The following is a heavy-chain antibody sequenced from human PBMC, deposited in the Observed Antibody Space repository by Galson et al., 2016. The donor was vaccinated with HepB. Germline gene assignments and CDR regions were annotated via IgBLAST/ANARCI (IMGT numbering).Heavy chain of an antibody. CDR1: GYSFTNYW. V-gene: IGHV5-51*01. J-gene: IGHJ4*02. CDR2: IYPGDSDP. CDR3: ARWAHDSSGYYLDY. Sequence: QSGAEVKMPGESLRISCKGSGYSFTNYWIAWVRQMPGKGLEWMGIIYPGDSDPRYSPSFQGQVTISADKSIRTAYLQWNSLKASDTAVYYCARWAHDSSGYYLDYWGQGTLVTVSS. D-gene: IGHD3-22*01.